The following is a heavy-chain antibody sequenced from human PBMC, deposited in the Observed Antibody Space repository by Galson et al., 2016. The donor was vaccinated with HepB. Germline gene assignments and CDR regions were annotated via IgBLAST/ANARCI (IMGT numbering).Heavy chain of an antibody. CDR3: ARGEYYDFWSGYYGMDV. CDR1: GAPISSGGYS. CDR2: IYHSGST. V-gene: IGHV4-30-2*01. J-gene: IGHJ6*02. D-gene: IGHD3-3*01. Sequence: TLSLTCAVSGAPISSGGYSWSWIRRPPGKGLEWIGSIYHSGSTYYNPSLKSRVTISVDRSKNQFSLKLSPVTAAATAVYYCARGEYYDFWSGYYGMDVWGQGTTVTVSS.